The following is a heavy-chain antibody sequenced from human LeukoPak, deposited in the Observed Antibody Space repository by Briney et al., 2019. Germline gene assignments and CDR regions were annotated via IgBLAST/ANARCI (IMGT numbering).Heavy chain of an antibody. CDR2: ISAYNGNT. CDR3: AREGSSSWYGNYYYGMDV. V-gene: IGHV1-18*01. Sequence: AXVKVSCKASGYTFTSYGISWVRQAPGQGLEWMGWISAYNGNTNYAQKLQGRVTMTTDTSTSTAYMELRSLRSDDTAVYYCAREGSSSWYGNYYYGMDVWGQGTTVTVSS. D-gene: IGHD6-13*01. J-gene: IGHJ6*02. CDR1: GYTFTSYG.